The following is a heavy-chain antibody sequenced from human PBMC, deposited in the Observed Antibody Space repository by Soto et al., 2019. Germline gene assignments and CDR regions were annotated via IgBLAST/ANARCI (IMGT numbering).Heavy chain of an antibody. V-gene: IGHV3-30*18. J-gene: IGHJ4*02. Sequence: GSLRLSCAASGFTSSSYGMHWVRQAPGKGLEWVAVISYDGSNKYYADSVKGRFTISRDNSKNTLYLQMNSLRAEDTAVYYCAKSSSNLTFDYWGQGTLVTVSS. CDR3: AKSSSNLTFDY. CDR1: GFTSSSYG. CDR2: ISYDGSNK.